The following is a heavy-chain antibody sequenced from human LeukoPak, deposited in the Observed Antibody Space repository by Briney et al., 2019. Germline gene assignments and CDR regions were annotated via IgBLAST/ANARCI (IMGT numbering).Heavy chain of an antibody. J-gene: IGHJ4*02. CDR2: IRYDGSNK. CDR1: GFTFSSYG. Sequence: GGSLRLSCAASGFTFSSYGMHWVRQAPGKGLEWVAFIRYDGSNKYYADSVKGRFTISRDNSKNTLYLQMNSLGAEDTAVYYCAKGQLTTVTTWVGFDYWGQGTLVTVSS. D-gene: IGHD4-11*01. V-gene: IGHV3-30*02. CDR3: AKGQLTTVTTWVGFDY.